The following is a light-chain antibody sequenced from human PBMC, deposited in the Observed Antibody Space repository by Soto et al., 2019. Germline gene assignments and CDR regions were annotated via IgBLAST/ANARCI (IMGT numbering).Light chain of an antibody. J-gene: IGLJ2*01. CDR3: VLYMGSGSVL. V-gene: IGLV8-61*01. CDR1: SGSVSTSYY. CDR2: NTN. Sequence: QAVVTQEPSFSVSPGGTVTLTCGLSSGSVSTSYYPSWYQQTPGQTPRTLIYNTNSRSSGVPDRFSCSILGNKAALTITGAQAEDESDYYCVLYMGSGSVLFGGGTKLTVL.